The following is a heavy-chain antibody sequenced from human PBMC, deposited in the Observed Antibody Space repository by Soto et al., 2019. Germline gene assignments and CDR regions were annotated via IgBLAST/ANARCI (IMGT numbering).Heavy chain of an antibody. CDR2: IDPSDSYT. D-gene: IGHD6-6*01. Sequence: GASLKISCKGSGYSFTSYWISWVRQMPGKGLEWMGRIDPSDSYTNYSPSFQGHVTISADKSISTAYLQWSSLKASDTAMYYCARRQQLVIDYYGLDVWGQGTTFTVSS. CDR3: ARRQQLVIDYYGLDV. CDR1: GYSFTSYW. J-gene: IGHJ6*02. V-gene: IGHV5-10-1*01.